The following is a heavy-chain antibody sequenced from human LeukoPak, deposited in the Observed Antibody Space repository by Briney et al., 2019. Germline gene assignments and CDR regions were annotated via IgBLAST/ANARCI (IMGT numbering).Heavy chain of an antibody. CDR3: ARDQRGYGSGSYYSSKFDY. CDR1: GFTFSNYA. V-gene: IGHV3-23*01. D-gene: IGHD3-10*01. CDR2: ISGSGGST. J-gene: IGHJ4*02. Sequence: GGSLRLSCAASGFTFSNYAMTWVRQAPGKGLEWVSSISGSGGSTYYAASVKGRFTISRDNSKNTLYLQMNSLRAEDTAVYYCARDQRGYGSGSYYSSKFDYWGQGTLVTVSS.